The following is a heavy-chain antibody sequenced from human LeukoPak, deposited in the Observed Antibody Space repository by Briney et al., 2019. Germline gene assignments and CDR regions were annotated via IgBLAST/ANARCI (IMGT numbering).Heavy chain of an antibody. J-gene: IGHJ1*01. CDR2: INHSGST. D-gene: IGHD6-13*01. CDR3: ARGSPRSIAAAGYFQH. CDR1: GGSFSGYY. V-gene: IGHV4-34*01. Sequence: SETLSLTCAVYGGSFSGYYWSWIRQPPGKGLEWIGEINHSGSTNYNPSLKSRVTISVDTSKNQFFVKLSSVTAADTAVYYCARGSPRSIAAAGYFQHWGQGTLVTVSS.